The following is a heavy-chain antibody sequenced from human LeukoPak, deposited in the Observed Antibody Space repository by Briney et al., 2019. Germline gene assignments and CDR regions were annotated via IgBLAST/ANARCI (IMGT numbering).Heavy chain of an antibody. CDR1: GYTFTGYY. J-gene: IGHJ4*02. Sequence: ASVKVSCKASGYTFTGYYMHWVRQAPGQGLEWMGWINPNSGGTNYAQKFRGRVTMTRDTSISTAYMELSRLRSDDTAVYYCARGYSGYDSVGYWGQGTLVTVSS. D-gene: IGHD5-12*01. V-gene: IGHV1-2*02. CDR2: INPNSGGT. CDR3: ARGYSGYDSVGY.